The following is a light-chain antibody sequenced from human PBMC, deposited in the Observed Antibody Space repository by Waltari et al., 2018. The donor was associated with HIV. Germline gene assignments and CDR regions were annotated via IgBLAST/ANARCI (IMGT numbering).Light chain of an antibody. Sequence: QSALTQPASVSGYPGQPITISCTGTSSDISTYRFASWYQKHPDKAHKLLIYDVHNRPSGVSRRFSGSKSGDTASLTIASIQADDEADYYCSSYTTTNTVVFGGGTKFTVL. V-gene: IGLV2-14*03. J-gene: IGLJ2*01. CDR3: SSYTTTNTVV. CDR1: SSDISTYRF. CDR2: DVH.